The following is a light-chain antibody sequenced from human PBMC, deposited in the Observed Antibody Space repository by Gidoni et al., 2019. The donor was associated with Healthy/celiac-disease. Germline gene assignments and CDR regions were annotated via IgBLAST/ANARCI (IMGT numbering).Light chain of an antibody. J-gene: IGKJ3*01. CDR2: KAS. CDR1: QSISSW. V-gene: IGKV1-5*03. CDR3: QQYNNYSFT. Sequence: DIQMTQSPSTLSASVGDRVTITCRASQSISSWLAWYQQKPGKAPKLLIYKASSLESGVPSRFSGSGSGTEFTLTISSLQPYDFATYYCQQYNNYSFTFGPGTKVDIK.